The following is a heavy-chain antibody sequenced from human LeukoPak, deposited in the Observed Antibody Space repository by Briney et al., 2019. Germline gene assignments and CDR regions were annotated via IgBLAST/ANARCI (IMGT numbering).Heavy chain of an antibody. CDR3: ARDGGYDFWSGYYQDY. CDR1: GFTFSRYA. CDR2: ISYDANIGSNK. Sequence: GGSLRLSCATSGFTFSRYAMHWVRQAPGKGLEWVALISYDANIGSNKYYADSVKGRFTISRDNSKNTLYLQMNSLRAEDTAVYYCARDGGYDFWSGYYQDYWGQGALVTVSS. D-gene: IGHD3-3*01. J-gene: IGHJ4*02. V-gene: IGHV3-30-3*01.